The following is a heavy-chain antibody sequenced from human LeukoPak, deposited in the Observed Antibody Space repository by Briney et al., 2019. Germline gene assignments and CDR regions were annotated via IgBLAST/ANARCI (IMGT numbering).Heavy chain of an antibody. J-gene: IGHJ3*02. D-gene: IGHD3-9*01. CDR2: ISDSGGST. CDR1: GFTFSSYA. V-gene: IGHV3-23*01. CDR3: AKAFDILTGYYSYSSHAFDI. Sequence: GGSLRLSCAASGFTFSSYAMSWVRQAPGKGLEWVSAISDSGGSTYYADSVKGRFTISRDNSKNTLYLQMNSLRAEDTAVYYCAKAFDILTGYYSYSSHAFDIWGQGTMVTVSS.